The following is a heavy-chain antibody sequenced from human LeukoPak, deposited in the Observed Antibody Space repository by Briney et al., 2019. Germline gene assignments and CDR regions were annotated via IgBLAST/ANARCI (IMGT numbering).Heavy chain of an antibody. CDR3: AKSDYSSWFDY. CDR2: IWYDGSNQ. Sequence: GGSLRLSCAASGFTFSSYGMHWVRQAPGKGLEWVAVIWYDGSNQYYADSVKGRFTISRDNSKNTLYLQMNSLRAEDTAVYYCAKSDYSSWFDYWGQGTLVTVSS. V-gene: IGHV3-33*06. D-gene: IGHD6-13*01. CDR1: GFTFSSYG. J-gene: IGHJ4*02.